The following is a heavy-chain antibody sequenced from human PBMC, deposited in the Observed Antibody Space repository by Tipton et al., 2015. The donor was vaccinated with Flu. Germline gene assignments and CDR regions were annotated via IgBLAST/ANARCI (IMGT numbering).Heavy chain of an antibody. CDR2: IYSDGST. V-gene: IGHV3-53*01. Sequence: SLRLSCAASGFPISSNYISWVRQAPGKGLEWVSVIYSDGSTYFADSEKGRFTISRDNFKNTVNLQMDSLTAEDTAVYYCARVFRAVAGTGAFDIWGQGTLVTVSS. CDR3: ARVFRAVAGTGAFDI. CDR1: GFPISSNY. D-gene: IGHD6-19*01. J-gene: IGHJ3*02.